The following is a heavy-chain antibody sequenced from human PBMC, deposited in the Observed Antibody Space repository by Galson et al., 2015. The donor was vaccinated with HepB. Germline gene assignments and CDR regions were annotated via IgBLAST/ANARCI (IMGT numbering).Heavy chain of an antibody. J-gene: IGHJ6*03. Sequence: SLRLSCAASGFTFSSYAMSWVRQAPGKGLEWVSAISGSGGSTYYADSVKGRFTISRDNSKNTLYLQMNSLRAEDTAVYYCAKDGVRDFGSGYYTGYESWWLEGYYYYYMDVWGKGTTVTVSS. D-gene: IGHD3-3*01. CDR2: ISGSGGST. CDR1: GFTFSSYA. V-gene: IGHV3-23*01. CDR3: AKDGVRDFGSGYYTGYESWWLEGYYYYYMDV.